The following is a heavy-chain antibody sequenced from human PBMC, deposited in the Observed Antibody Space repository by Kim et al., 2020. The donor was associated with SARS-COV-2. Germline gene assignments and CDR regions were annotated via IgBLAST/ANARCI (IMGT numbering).Heavy chain of an antibody. J-gene: IGHJ4*02. V-gene: IGHV1-46*01. Sequence: ASVKVSCMASGFPFTNYFMHWVRQAPGQGLEWMGTINPSGAFTLFTQKYQGRVIITKDTSTSTVYMEVSSLRSEDTAVYFCAREAALIAAPQKNFDYWGQGTLVTVSS. CDR3: AREAALIAAPQKNFDY. D-gene: IGHD6-25*01. CDR1: GFPFTNYF. CDR2: INPSGAFT.